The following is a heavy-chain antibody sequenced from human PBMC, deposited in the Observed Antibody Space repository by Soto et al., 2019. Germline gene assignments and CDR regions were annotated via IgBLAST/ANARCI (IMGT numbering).Heavy chain of an antibody. CDR3: ARGFSVRGVIYNWFDP. CDR1: GGSFSGYY. V-gene: IGHV4-34*01. D-gene: IGHD3-10*01. CDR2: INHSGST. Sequence: QVQLQQWGAGLLKPSETLSLTCAVYGGSFSGYYWSWIRQPPGQGLEWIGEINHSGSTNYNPSLKSRVTLQVDTSKNQFSLKLSSVTAADTAVYYCARGFSVRGVIYNWFDPWGQGTLVNVSS. J-gene: IGHJ5*02.